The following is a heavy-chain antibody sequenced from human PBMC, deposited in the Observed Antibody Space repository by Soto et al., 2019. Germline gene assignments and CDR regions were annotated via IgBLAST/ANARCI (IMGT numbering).Heavy chain of an antibody. V-gene: IGHV4-4*02. CDR3: ASKFGELLADAFDI. CDR1: NASISSRKW. Sequence: QVQLQESGPGLVKPSGTLSLTCTVSNASISSRKWWTWVRQTPGKGLEWIGEIYHSGSINHNPSLKRRVTRAVDKSNNQFSLKMTSVTAADTAVYYCASKFGELLADAFDIWGQGTVVTVSS. J-gene: IGHJ3*02. CDR2: IYHSGSI. D-gene: IGHD3-10*01.